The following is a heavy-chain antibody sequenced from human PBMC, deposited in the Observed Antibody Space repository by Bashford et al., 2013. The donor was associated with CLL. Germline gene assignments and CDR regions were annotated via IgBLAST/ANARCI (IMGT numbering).Heavy chain of an antibody. CDR3: ASLTDRHIVLIRGDWYFDL. D-gene: IGHD2-8*01. Sequence: GGSLRLSCAASGFTFSSYAMHWVRQAPGKGLEWVAVISYDGSNKYYADSVKGRFTISRDNSKNTLYLQMNSLRAEDTAVYYCASLTDRHIVLIRGDWYFDLWGRGTWSPSPQ. CDR2: ISYDGSNK. CDR1: GFTFSSYA. V-gene: IGHV3-30-3*01. J-gene: IGHJ2*01.